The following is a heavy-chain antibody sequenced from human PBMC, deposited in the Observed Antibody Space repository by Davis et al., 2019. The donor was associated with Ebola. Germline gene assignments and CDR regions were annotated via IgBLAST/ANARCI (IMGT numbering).Heavy chain of an antibody. Sequence: PGGSLRLSCTVSDGSISSSSYYWGWIRQPPGKGLEWIGSIYYSGSTYYNPSLKSRVTISVDTSKNQFSLKLSSVTAADTAVYYCARPLTPIAALDAFDIWGQGTMVTVSS. V-gene: IGHV4-39*07. CDR3: ARPLTPIAALDAFDI. J-gene: IGHJ3*02. CDR1: DGSISSSSYY. CDR2: IYYSGST. D-gene: IGHD6-13*01.